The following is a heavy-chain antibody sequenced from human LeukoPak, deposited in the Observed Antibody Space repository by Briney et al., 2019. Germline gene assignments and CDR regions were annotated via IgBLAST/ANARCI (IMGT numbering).Heavy chain of an antibody. CDR2: INPNRGGT. J-gene: IGHJ6*02. CDR3: AREDCSSTSCYYYYYYGMDV. Sequence: ASVKVSCKASGYTFTGYYMHWVRQAPGQGLEWMGWINPNRGGTNYAQKFQGRVTMTRDTSISTAYMELSRLRSDDTAVYYCAREDCSSTSCYYYYYYGMDVWGQGTTVTVSS. V-gene: IGHV1-2*02. D-gene: IGHD2-2*01. CDR1: GYTFTGYY.